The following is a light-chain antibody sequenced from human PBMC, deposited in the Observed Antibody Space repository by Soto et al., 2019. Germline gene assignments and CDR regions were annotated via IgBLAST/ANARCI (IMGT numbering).Light chain of an antibody. V-gene: IGKV3-20*01. CDR1: QSVRSSF. J-gene: IGKJ1*01. CDR2: GAS. Sequence: IVLTQSPGTLSLSPGDRATLSCRASQSVRSSFLAWYQQKPGQAPRLLIYGASSRATGIPDRFSGSGSGTDFTLTISSLQSEDFAVYYCQHYNNWLSWTFGQGTKVEIK. CDR3: QHYNNWLSWT.